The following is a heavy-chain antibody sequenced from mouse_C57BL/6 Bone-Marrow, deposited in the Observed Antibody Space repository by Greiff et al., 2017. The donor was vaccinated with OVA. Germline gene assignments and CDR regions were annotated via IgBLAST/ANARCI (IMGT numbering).Heavy chain of an antibody. CDR2: ISNGGGST. D-gene: IGHD1-1*01. V-gene: IGHV5-12*01. CDR1: GFTFSDYY. Sequence: EVMLVESGGGLVQPGGSLKLSCAASGFTFSDYYMYWVRQTPEKRLEWVAYISNGGGSTYYPDTVKGRFTISRDNAKNTLYLQMSRLKSEDTAMYYCARFTTVEGFFAYWGQGTLVTVSA. J-gene: IGHJ3*01. CDR3: ARFTTVEGFFAY.